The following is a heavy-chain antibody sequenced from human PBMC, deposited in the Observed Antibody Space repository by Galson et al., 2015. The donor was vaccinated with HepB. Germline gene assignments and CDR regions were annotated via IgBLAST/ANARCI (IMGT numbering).Heavy chain of an antibody. V-gene: IGHV1-69*13. CDR1: GGTFSSYV. CDR2: IIPLLGTA. Sequence: SVKVSCKASGGTFSSYVFSWVRQAPGQGLEWMGGIIPLLGTAYYAQKMQGRITITADESTSATYMELSSLRSEDTAIYYCARGGRYDISTAHRTGGGLDVWGRGTPVTVS. D-gene: IGHD3-9*01. J-gene: IGHJ6*02. CDR3: ARGGRYDISTAHRTGGGLDV.